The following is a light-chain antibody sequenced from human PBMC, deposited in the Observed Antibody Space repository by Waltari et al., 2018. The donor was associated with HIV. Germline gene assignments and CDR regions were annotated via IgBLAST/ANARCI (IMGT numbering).Light chain of an antibody. Sequence: QSALTQPRSVSGSPGQSVTISCTGTSSDVGGYNYVSRYQQHPGKAPKRMIYDVSKRPSGVPDRFAGSKAGNTASLTISGLQAEEEADYYCCSYAGSYTYVFGTETKVTVL. CDR3: CSYAGSYTYV. CDR1: SSDVGGYNY. J-gene: IGLJ1*01. V-gene: IGLV2-11*01. CDR2: DVS.